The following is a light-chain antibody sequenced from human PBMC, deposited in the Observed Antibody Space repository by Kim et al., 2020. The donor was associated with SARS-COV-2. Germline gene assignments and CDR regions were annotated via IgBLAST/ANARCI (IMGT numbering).Light chain of an antibody. Sequence: ETVLTQSPGTLPLSPGKRATLSCRASQSVSSNFLAWYQQKAGQAPRLLIYSASSRASGIPDRFSGSGSGTDFTLTISTLGPEYVAVYYCQQYATSPETFGQGTKVDI. CDR1: QSVSSNF. J-gene: IGKJ1*01. V-gene: IGKV3-20*01. CDR2: SAS. CDR3: QQYATSPET.